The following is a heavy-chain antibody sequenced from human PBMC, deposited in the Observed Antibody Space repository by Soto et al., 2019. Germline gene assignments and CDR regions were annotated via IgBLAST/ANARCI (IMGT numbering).Heavy chain of an antibody. J-gene: IGHJ3*02. CDR1: GGSISSGDYC. CDR3: ARDGTTVTNDAFDI. Sequence: SETLSLTCTVSGGSISSGDYCWSWIRQPPGKGLEWIGYIYYSGSTYYNPSLKSRVTISVDTSKNQFSLKLSSVTAADTAVYYCARDGTTVTNDAFDIWGQGTMVTVSS. V-gene: IGHV4-30-4*01. D-gene: IGHD4-17*01. CDR2: IYYSGST.